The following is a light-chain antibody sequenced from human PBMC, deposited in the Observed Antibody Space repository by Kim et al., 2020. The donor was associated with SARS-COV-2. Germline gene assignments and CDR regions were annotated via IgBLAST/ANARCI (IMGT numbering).Light chain of an antibody. CDR1: QSVSTD. CDR2: AAS. J-gene: IGKJ4*01. Sequence: SSVGDRVTITCRASQSVSTDLNWYQQKPGRAPKLLIYAASTLRDGVPSRFSGSGSMTDFTLTIKSVQPDDFATYYCQQSFNSSLSFGGGTKVDIK. V-gene: IGKV1-39*01. CDR3: QQSFNSSLS.